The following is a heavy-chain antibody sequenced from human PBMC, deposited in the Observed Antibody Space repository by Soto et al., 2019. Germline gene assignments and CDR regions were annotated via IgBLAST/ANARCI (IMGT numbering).Heavy chain of an antibody. CDR2: ISAYNGNT. J-gene: IGHJ6*03. D-gene: IGHD2-2*02. V-gene: IGHV1-18*01. CDR1: GYTFTSYG. Sequence: GASVKVSCKASGYTFTSYGISWVRQAPGQGLEWMGWISAYNGNTNYAQKLQGRVTMTTDTSTSTAYMELRSLRSDATAVYYCASKSSSCYSEGHTYMEVWGKGTTVTVSS. CDR3: ASKSSSCYSEGHTYMEV.